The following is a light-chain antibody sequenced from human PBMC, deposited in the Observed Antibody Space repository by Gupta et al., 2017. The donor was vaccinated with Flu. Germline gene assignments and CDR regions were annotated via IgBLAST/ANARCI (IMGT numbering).Light chain of an antibody. J-gene: IGKJ4*01. V-gene: IGKV3-11*01. CDR3: QQHSSWPLT. CDR2: DAS. CDR1: QSVSNK. Sequence: VFSHFPVTLSLSPGERATLSCRASQSVSNKLAWYQKKPGQAPRLLIYDASNRATGIPARFSGSGSETDFTLSISSLEPEDFAVYYCQQHSSWPLTFGGGTNVEIK.